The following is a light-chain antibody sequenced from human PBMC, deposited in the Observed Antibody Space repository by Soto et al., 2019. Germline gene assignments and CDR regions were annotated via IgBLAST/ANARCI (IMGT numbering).Light chain of an antibody. V-gene: IGKV3-20*01. CDR3: QQYGSSPPIT. J-gene: IGKJ5*01. CDR1: QSVSSSY. CDR2: GAS. Sequence: EIVLTQSPGTLSLSPGERAALSRSASQSVSSSYLAWYQQKPGQAPRLLIYGASSRATGIPDRFSGSGSGTDFTLTISRLEPEDFAVYYCQQYGSSPPITFGQGTRLEIK.